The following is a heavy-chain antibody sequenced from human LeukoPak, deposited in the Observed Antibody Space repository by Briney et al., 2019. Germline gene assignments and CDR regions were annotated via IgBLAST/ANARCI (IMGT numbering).Heavy chain of an antibody. J-gene: IGHJ4*02. V-gene: IGHV4-4*07. CDR2: IYTSGSS. CDR1: GDSISGYY. D-gene: IGHD2-15*01. Sequence: PSETLSLTCTVSGDSISGYYWSWVRQPAGKGLEYIGRIYTSGSSNYSPSLKSRVTLSVDTSKSQFSLKLTSVTAADTAVYYCARATCSGGSCYANYLDYWGQGTLVTVSS. CDR3: ARATCSGGSCYANYLDY.